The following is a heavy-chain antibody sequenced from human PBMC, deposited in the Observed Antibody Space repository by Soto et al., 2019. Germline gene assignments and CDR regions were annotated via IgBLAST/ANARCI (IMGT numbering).Heavy chain of an antibody. V-gene: IGHV3-48*02. D-gene: IGHD6-13*01. CDR2: ISSSSSTI. CDR3: ASERTVAQQIKNDY. CDR1: GFTFSSYS. J-gene: IGHJ4*02. Sequence: EVQLVESGGGLVQPGGSLRLSCAASGFTFSSYSMNWVRQAPGKGLEWVSYISSSSSTIYYADSVKGQFTIAKDNAKNSLDQQMNSLRDEDTAVYYCASERTVAQQIKNDYWGPGTLGTVFS.